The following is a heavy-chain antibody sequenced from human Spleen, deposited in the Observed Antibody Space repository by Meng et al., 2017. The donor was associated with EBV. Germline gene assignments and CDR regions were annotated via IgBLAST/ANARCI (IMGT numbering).Heavy chain of an antibody. CDR3: ARQPAFGYDPYFDY. CDR2: INYSGST. Sequence: LQLQGSCSGLVKPSQTLSLPCAVSGGLISSYSYYWRWIRQSPGAGLEWIGIINYSGSTYSNPSLKSRVTISVDTSKNQFSLKLSSVTAADTAVYYCARQPAFGYDPYFDYWGQGNLVTVSS. J-gene: IGHJ4*02. CDR1: GGLISSYSYY. D-gene: IGHD5-12*01. V-gene: IGHV4-30-2*03.